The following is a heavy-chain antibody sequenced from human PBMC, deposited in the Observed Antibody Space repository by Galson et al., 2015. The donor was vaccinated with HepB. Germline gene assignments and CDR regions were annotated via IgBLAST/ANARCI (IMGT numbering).Heavy chain of an antibody. D-gene: IGHD5-24*01. CDR3: ARGEMATTNFDY. Sequence: SVKVSCKASGGTFSSYAISWVRQAPGQGLEWMRGIIPIFGTANYAQKFQGRVTITADKSTSTAYMELSSLKSEDTAVYYCARGEMATTNFDYWGQGTLVTVSP. J-gene: IGHJ4*02. CDR1: GGTFSSYA. CDR2: IIPIFGTA. V-gene: IGHV1-69*06.